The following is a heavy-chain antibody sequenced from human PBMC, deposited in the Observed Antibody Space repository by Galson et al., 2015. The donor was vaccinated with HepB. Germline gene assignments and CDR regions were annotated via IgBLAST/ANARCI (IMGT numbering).Heavy chain of an antibody. CDR1: GFTFSSYA. D-gene: IGHD1-26*01. V-gene: IGHV3-30-3*01. CDR3: ARDYQSYPPDAGDAFDI. CDR2: ISYDGSNK. J-gene: IGHJ3*02. Sequence: SLRLSCAASGFTFSSYAMHWVRQAPGKGLEWVAVISYDGSNKYYADSVKGRFTISRDNSKNTLYLQMNSLRAEDTAVYYCARDYQSYPPDAGDAFDIWGQGTMVTVSS.